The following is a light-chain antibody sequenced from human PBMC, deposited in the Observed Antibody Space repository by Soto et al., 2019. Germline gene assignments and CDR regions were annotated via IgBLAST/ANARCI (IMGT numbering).Light chain of an antibody. V-gene: IGLV2-14*01. CDR3: SSYTTGSSLV. CDR1: SSDIGAYNY. J-gene: IGLJ1*01. CDR2: AVS. Sequence: QSALTQPASVSASPGQSITISCTGTSSDIGAYNYVSWYQQYPGTAPKLIIYAVSSRPSGISSRFSGSKSASTASLTISGLQAEDEADYYCSSYTTGSSLVFGTGTKVAVL.